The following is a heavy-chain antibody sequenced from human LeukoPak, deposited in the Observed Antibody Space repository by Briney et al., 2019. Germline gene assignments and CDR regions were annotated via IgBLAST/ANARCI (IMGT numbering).Heavy chain of an antibody. CDR1: GGSISSYY. J-gene: IGHJ6*02. CDR2: IYNSGST. V-gene: IGHV4-59*01. D-gene: IGHD3-10*01. CDR3: AGSSYGSGSYYYYYGMDV. Sequence: SETLSLTCTVSGGSISSYYWSWIRQPPGKGLEWIGYIYNSGSTSYNPSLKSRVTISVDTSKNQFSLKLSSVTAADTAVYYCAGSSYGSGSYYYYYGMDVWGQGTTVTVSS.